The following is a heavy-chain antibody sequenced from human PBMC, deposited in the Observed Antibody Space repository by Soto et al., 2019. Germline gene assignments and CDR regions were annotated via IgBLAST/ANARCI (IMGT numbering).Heavy chain of an antibody. V-gene: IGHV5-51*01. CDR2: IYPGDSST. J-gene: IGHJ1*01. CDR3: SKFKYSTSVRYLQH. Sequence: GESLKISCKGSGYTFTDYWIGWVRQLPGKGLEWMGIIYPGDSSTRYSPSFQGQVTISADKSISTAYLQWTSLKASDTAIYYCSKFKYSTSVRYLQHWGQGTPVTVSS. CDR1: GYTFTDYW. D-gene: IGHD6-6*01.